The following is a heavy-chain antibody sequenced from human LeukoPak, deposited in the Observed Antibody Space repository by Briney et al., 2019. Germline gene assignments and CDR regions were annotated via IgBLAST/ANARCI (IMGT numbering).Heavy chain of an antibody. CDR2: ISSSGSTI. V-gene: IGHV3-48*03. Sequence: GGSLRLSCAASGFTFSSYEMNWVRQAPGKGLEWVSYISSSGSTIYYADSVKGRFTISRDNAKNSLYLQMNSLRAEDTAVYYCARGGYGDYVRVDYWGQGTLVTVLS. J-gene: IGHJ4*02. CDR1: GFTFSSYE. D-gene: IGHD4-17*01. CDR3: ARGGYGDYVRVDY.